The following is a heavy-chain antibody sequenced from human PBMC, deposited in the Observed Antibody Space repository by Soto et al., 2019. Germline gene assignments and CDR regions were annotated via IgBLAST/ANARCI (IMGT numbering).Heavy chain of an antibody. CDR2: IIPILGIA. D-gene: IGHD2-2*01. Sequence: SVKVSCKASGGTFSSYTISWVRQAPGQGLEWMGRIIPILGIANYAQKFQGRVTITADKSTSTAYMELSSLRSEDTAVYYCARGDYYCSSTSCYSNWFDPWGQGTLVTVSS. CDR1: GGTFSSYT. V-gene: IGHV1-69*02. CDR3: ARGDYYCSSTSCYSNWFDP. J-gene: IGHJ5*02.